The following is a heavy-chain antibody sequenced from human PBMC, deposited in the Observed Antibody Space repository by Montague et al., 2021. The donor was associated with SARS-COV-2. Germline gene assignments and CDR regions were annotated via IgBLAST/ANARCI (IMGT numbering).Heavy chain of an antibody. V-gene: IGHV4-59*01. CDR3: ARHPPGYRYFYYLDV. CDR2: LYYSGST. D-gene: IGHD1-1*01. Sequence: SETLSLTCTVYRGSISSYYWSWIRQPPGRGLEWIGYLYYSGSTXXXPSXXXRVTISVDTSKNQFSLRLNSVTAADTAVYYCARHPPGYRYFYYLDVWGKGTTVTVS. J-gene: IGHJ6*03. CDR1: RGSISSYY.